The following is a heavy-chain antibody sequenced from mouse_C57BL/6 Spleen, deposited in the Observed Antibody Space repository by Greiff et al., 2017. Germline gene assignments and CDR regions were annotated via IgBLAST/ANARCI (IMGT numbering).Heavy chain of an antibody. CDR2: IDPENGDT. Sequence: VQLQQSGAELVRPGASVKLSCTASGFNIKDDYMHWVKQRPEQGLEWIGWIDPENGDTEYASKFQGKATITADTSSNTAYLQLSSLTSEDTAVYYCTTWGYGSRFDYWGQGTTLTVSS. V-gene: IGHV14-4*01. J-gene: IGHJ2*01. D-gene: IGHD1-1*01. CDR3: TTWGYGSRFDY. CDR1: GFNIKDDY.